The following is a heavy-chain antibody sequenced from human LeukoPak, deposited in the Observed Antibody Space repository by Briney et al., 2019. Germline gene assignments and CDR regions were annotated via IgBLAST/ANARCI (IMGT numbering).Heavy chain of an antibody. CDR3: ARGKVTMIVVVIPHAFDI. J-gene: IGHJ3*02. CDR2: IYYRQST. V-gene: IGHV4-61*01. D-gene: IGHD3-22*01. CDR1: GGSVSSGSYY. Sequence: SETLSLTCTVSGGSVSSGSYYWSWIRQPPGKGLEWIGLIYYRQSTNYNPSLKSRVTISVDTSKNQFSLKLSSVTAADTAVYYCARGKVTMIVVVIPHAFDIWGQGTMVTVSS.